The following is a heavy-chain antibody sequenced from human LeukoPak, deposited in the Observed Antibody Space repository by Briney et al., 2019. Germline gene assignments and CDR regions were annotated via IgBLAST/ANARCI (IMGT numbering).Heavy chain of an antibody. CDR2: ISGSGSRT. CDR3: AAKTFDV. J-gene: IGHJ3*01. V-gene: IGHV3-23*01. Sequence: PGGSLRLSCAASGFTFSSYSMSWVRQIPGKGLEWVSAISGSGSRTYYADSVKGRFTISRDNSKNTLYLQMNSLRVEDTALYYCAAKTFDVWGQGTMVTVSS. CDR1: GFTFSSYS.